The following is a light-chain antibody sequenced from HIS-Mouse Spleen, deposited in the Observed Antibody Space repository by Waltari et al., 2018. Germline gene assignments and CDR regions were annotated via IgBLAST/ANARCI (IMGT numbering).Light chain of an antibody. Sequence: NFILTQPHAVSESPRKTVTISCTRRSGLIDSHSLSCYQQPPASAPTTVIDGDNQRPSGVPDRFSGSIDSSSNSASLTISGLKTEDEADYYCQSYDSSNHVVFGGGTKLTVL. J-gene: IGLJ2*01. CDR3: QSYDSSNHVV. CDR2: GDN. V-gene: IGLV6-57*04. CDR1: SGLIDSHS.